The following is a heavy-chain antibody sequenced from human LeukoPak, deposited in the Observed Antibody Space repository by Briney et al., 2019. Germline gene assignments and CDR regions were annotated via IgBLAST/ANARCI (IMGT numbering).Heavy chain of an antibody. D-gene: IGHD3-22*01. Sequence: GGSLRLSCAASGFTFSSYTMNWVRQAPGKGLEWVSSITSNTRYIFYADSVKGRFTISRDNAKKSLYLQMNSLRAEDTAVYYCATWDSIGYYMAFDCWGQGTLVTVSS. V-gene: IGHV3-21*01. CDR3: ATWDSIGYYMAFDC. CDR1: GFTFSSYT. CDR2: ITSNTRYI. J-gene: IGHJ4*02.